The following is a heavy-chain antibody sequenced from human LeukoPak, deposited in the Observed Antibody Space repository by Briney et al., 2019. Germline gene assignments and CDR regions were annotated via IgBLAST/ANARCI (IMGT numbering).Heavy chain of an antibody. J-gene: IGHJ5*02. CDR3: ARDQYSSYSP. D-gene: IGHD6-6*01. V-gene: IGHV1-69*05. CDR2: IIPIFGTA. Sequence: SVKVSCKASGGTFSSYAISWVRQAPGQGLEWMGGIIPIFGTANYAQKFQGRVTMTTDTSTSTAYMELRSLRSDDTAVYYCARDQYSSYSPWGQGTLVTVSS. CDR1: GGTFSSYA.